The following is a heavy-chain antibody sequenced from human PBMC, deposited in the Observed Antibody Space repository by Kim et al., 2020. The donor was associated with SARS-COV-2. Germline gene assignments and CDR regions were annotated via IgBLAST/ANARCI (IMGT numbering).Heavy chain of an antibody. D-gene: IGHD3-3*01. CDR3: ARLTIFGVVIIPYFDY. V-gene: IGHV3-11*06. J-gene: IGHJ4*02. Sequence: SVKGRFTISRDNAKNSLYLQMNSLRAEDTAVYYCARLTIFGVVIIPYFDYWGQGTLVTVSS.